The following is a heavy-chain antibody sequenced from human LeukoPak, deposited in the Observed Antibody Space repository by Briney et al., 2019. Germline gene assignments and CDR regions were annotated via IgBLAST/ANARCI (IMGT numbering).Heavy chain of an antibody. J-gene: IGHJ4*02. V-gene: IGHV4-34*01. CDR3: ARGRGVVVRDWFDY. D-gene: IGHD2-15*01. Sequence: SETLSLTCAVSGGSFSDYYWSWIRQPPGKGLEWIGEINHSVSTNYNPSLKSRVTISVDTSKNQFSLELSPVTAADTAVYYCARGRGVVVRDWFDYWGQGTLVTVSS. CDR2: INHSVST. CDR1: GGSFSDYY.